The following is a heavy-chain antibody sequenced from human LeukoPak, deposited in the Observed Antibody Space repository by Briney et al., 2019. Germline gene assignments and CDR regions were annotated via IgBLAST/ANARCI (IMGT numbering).Heavy chain of an antibody. CDR2: ISAYNGNT. CDR3: ARGGLGSYYNRWFDP. J-gene: IGHJ5*02. D-gene: IGHD3-10*01. V-gene: IGHV1-18*01. Sequence: ASVKVSCKASGYTFTNYGISWVRQAPGQGLEWMGWISAYNGNTNYAQKLQGRVTMTTDTSTSTAYMELRNLRSDDTAVYYCARGGLGSYYNRWFDPWGQGTLVTVSS. CDR1: GYTFTNYG.